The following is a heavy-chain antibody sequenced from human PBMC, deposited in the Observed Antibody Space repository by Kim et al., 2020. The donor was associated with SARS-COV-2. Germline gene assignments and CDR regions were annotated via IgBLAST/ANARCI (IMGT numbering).Heavy chain of an antibody. CDR1: GFTFSDYW. CDR3: ARYSLLGGYIYD. J-gene: IGHJ4*02. CDR2: IKSDGSAT. D-gene: IGHD5-18*01. Sequence: GGSLRLSCAASGFTFSDYWMQWVRQAPGKGLVWVSRIKSDGSATAYADSVKGRFTISRDNAKNTLHLRMNSLRAEDTAVYYCARYSLLGGYIYDWGQGTLSTVPP. V-gene: IGHV3-74*01.